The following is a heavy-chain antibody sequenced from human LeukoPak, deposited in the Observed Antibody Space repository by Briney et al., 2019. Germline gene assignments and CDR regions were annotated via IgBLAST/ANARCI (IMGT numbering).Heavy chain of an antibody. Sequence: AASVKVSCKASGGTFSRYAISWVRQAPGQGLEWMGGIIPIFGTANYAQKFQGRVTITADESTSTAYMEPSSLRSEDTAVYYCARDLRCSSTSCYTDGDGYWGQGTLVTVSS. CDR3: ARDLRCSSTSCYTDGDGY. D-gene: IGHD2-2*02. CDR1: GGTFSRYA. J-gene: IGHJ4*02. V-gene: IGHV1-69*13. CDR2: IIPIFGTA.